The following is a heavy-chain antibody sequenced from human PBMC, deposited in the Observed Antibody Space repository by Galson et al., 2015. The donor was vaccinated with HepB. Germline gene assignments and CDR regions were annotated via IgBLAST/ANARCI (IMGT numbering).Heavy chain of an antibody. CDR2: ISGSANMI. J-gene: IGHJ4*02. CDR3: AREARFDSSGYYYFEQ. Sequence: SLRLSCAASGFTLSSFEMNWVRQAPGKGLEWVSYISGSANMILYADSVKGRFTISRDNAKNSLYLQMNSLSAEDTAVSHCAREARFDSSGYYYFEQWGQGTLVTGSS. D-gene: IGHD3-22*01. V-gene: IGHV3-48*03. CDR1: GFTLSSFE.